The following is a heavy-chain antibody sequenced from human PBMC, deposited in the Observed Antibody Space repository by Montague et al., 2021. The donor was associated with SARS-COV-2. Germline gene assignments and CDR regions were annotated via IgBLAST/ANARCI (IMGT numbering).Heavy chain of an antibody. Sequence: SETLSLTCTVSGDSISTSSYYWGWIRQSPGRGLEWIGSIYDNGRTYYNPSLKSRVTISVDASKNQFSLQLGSVTAADTAVYYCARQHGSGLVVTTFVACFDFWGQGSLVTVSS. D-gene: IGHD2/OR15-2a*01. J-gene: IGHJ4*01. CDR3: ARQHGSGLVVTTFVACFDF. CDR2: IYDNGRT. V-gene: IGHV4-39*01. CDR1: GDSISTSSYY.